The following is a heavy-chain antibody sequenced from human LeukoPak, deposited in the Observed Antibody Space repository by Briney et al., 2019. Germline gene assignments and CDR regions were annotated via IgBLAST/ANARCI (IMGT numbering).Heavy chain of an antibody. CDR2: IKSKTDGGTT. J-gene: IGHJ4*02. CDR1: GFTFSNAW. D-gene: IGHD2-2*01. Sequence: PGGSLRLSCAASGFTFSNAWMSWVRQAPGKGLEWVGRIKSKTDGGTTDYAAPVKGRFTISRDDSKNTLYLQMNSLKTEDTAVYYCARDPRYCSSTSCYSYFDYWGQGTLVTVSS. CDR3: ARDPRYCSSTSCYSYFDY. V-gene: IGHV3-15*01.